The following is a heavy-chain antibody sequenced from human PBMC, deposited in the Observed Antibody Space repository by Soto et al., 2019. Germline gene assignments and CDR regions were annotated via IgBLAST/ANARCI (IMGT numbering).Heavy chain of an antibody. CDR3: ARGTTTSAFSAMDV. V-gene: IGHV3-30-3*01. D-gene: IGHD1-1*01. CDR1: GFTFSNNA. J-gene: IGHJ6*02. CDR2: ISYDGSNK. Sequence: PGGSLRLSCTASGFTFSNNAMDRVRQAPGKGLEWVAVISYDGSNKYIAESVKGRFTISRDNSKNTLFLQMNSLRAEDTAVYYCARGTTTSAFSAMDVWGQGTTVTVSS.